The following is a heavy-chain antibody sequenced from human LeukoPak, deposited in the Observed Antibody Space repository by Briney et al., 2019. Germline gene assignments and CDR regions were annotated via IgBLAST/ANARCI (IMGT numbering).Heavy chain of an antibody. CDR3: AKGGDFWSGYLDAFDI. J-gene: IGHJ3*02. CDR1: GFTFDDYA. CDR2: ISWNSGSI. Sequence: GRSLRLSCAASGFTFDDYAMHWVRQAPGKGLEWVSGISWNSGSIGYADSVKGRSTISRDNAKNSLYLQMNSLRAEDTALYYCAKGGDFWSGYLDAFDIWGQGTMVTVSS. D-gene: IGHD3-3*01. V-gene: IGHV3-9*01.